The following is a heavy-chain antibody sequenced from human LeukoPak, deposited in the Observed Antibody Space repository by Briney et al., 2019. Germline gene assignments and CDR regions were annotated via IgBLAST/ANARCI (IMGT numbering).Heavy chain of an antibody. J-gene: IGHJ6*03. D-gene: IGHD5-18*01. CDR2: IIPIFGTA. Sequence: SVKVSYKASGGTFSSYAISCVRQAPGQGLEWMGRIIPIFGTANYAQKFQGRVTITTDESTRTAYMELSSLRSEDTAVYYCARGMNTAMATSGDYYYYYYMDVWGKGTTVTVSS. CDR1: GGTFSSYA. V-gene: IGHV1-69*05. CDR3: ARGMNTAMATSGDYYYYYYMDV.